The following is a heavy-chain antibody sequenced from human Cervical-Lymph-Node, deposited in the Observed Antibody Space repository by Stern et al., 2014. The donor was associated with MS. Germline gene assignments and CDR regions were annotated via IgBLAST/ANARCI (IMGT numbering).Heavy chain of an antibody. CDR1: GGSIRSYA. D-gene: IGHD3-10*01. J-gene: IGHJ3*02. V-gene: IGHV1-69*01. Sequence: VQLVESGAEVKKPGSSVMVSCKASGGSIRSYAFSWVRQAPGQGLKWMGGIIPISGAPSYALEFQGRVTVPADGSTNTVYMELSSLTSQDTAVYYCARALRSHSGRDALAIWGQGTLVTVSS. CDR2: IIPISGAP. CDR3: ARALRSHSGRDALAI.